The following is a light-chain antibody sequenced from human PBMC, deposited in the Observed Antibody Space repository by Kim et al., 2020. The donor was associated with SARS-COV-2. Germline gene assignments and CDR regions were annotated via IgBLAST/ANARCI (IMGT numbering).Light chain of an antibody. CDR2: AAS. Sequence: ASVGDRVTITCRASQTISNHLNWYKHKPGKAPNLLIYAASTLETGVPSRFSGSGSGTDFTLTITSLQPGDFATYYCQQSYSAPRCTFGQGTKLEIK. CDR1: QTISNH. CDR3: QQSYSAPRCT. J-gene: IGKJ2*02. V-gene: IGKV1-39*01.